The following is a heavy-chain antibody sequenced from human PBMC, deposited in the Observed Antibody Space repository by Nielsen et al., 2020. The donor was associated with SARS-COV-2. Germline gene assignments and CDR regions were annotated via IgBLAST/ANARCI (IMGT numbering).Heavy chain of an antibody. Sequence: SLKTSCAASGFTFDDYAMHWVRQAPGKGLEWVSGISWNSGSIGYADSVKGRFTISRDNAKNSLYLQMNSLRAEDTALYYCAKDVITMVRGGCFDYWGQGTLVTVSS. CDR1: GFTFDDYA. V-gene: IGHV3-9*01. CDR2: ISWNSGSI. CDR3: AKDVITMVRGGCFDY. J-gene: IGHJ4*02. D-gene: IGHD3-10*01.